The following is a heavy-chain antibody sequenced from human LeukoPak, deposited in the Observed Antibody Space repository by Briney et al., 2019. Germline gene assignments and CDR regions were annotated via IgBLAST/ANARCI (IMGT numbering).Heavy chain of an antibody. CDR2: IYGSSRT. J-gene: IGHJ4*02. Sequence: VGSLRLSCAGSGFIVSSNYMSWVRQAAGKGLEWVSVIYGSSRTYYADSVKGRFTISRDNSKNTVYLQMDSLRAEDTAVYYCARDRADGYNYGDYFDNWGQGTLVTVSS. V-gene: IGHV3-66*01. D-gene: IGHD5-18*01. CDR1: GFIVSSNY. CDR3: ARDRADGYNYGDYFDN.